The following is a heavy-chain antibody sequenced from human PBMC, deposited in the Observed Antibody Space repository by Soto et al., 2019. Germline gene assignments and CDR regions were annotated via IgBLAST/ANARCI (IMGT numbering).Heavy chain of an antibody. J-gene: IGHJ4*02. Sequence: QVQLVQSGAEVKKPGSSVKVSCKASGGTFSSYTISWVRQAPGQGLEWMGRIIPILGIANYAQKFQGRVTITADKSTSTAYMELSSLRSEDTAVYYCARDPPYGDYDGPALDYWGQGTLVTVSS. CDR3: ARDPPYGDYDGPALDY. D-gene: IGHD4-17*01. CDR2: IIPILGIA. V-gene: IGHV1-69*08. CDR1: GGTFSSYT.